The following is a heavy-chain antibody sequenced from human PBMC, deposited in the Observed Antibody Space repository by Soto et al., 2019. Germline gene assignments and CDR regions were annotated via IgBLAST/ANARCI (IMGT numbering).Heavy chain of an antibody. V-gene: IGHV4-59*01. CDR3: ARAVRFGNKAYSSGWYWALD. CDR2: IYYSGST. D-gene: IGHD6-19*01. J-gene: IGHJ4*02. Sequence: SETLSLTCTVSGGSLSSYYWSWIRQPPGKGLEWIGYIYYSGSTNYNPSLKSRVTISVDTSKNQFSLKLSSVTAADTAVYYCARAVRFGNKAYSSGWYWALDWGQGTLVTVSS. CDR1: GGSLSSYY.